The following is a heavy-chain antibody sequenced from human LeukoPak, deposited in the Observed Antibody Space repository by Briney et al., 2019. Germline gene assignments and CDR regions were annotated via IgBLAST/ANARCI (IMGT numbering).Heavy chain of an antibody. J-gene: IGHJ4*02. Sequence: GGSLRLSCAASGFTFSSYAMSWVRQAPGKGLEWVSAISGSGGSTYYADSVKGRFTISRDNSKNTLYLQMNSLRAEDTALYYCAKNPVPYYDSSGYPYFDYWGQGTLVTVSS. CDR1: GFTFSSYA. CDR3: AKNPVPYYDSSGYPYFDY. D-gene: IGHD3-22*01. CDR2: ISGSGGST. V-gene: IGHV3-23*01.